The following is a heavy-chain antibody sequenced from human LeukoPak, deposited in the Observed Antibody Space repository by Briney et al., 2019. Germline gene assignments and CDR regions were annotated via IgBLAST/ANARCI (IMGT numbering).Heavy chain of an antibody. CDR2: IYPGDSDT. V-gene: IGHV5-51*01. CDR3: ARLWGHFDY. J-gene: IGHJ4*02. D-gene: IGHD7-27*01. Sequence: PXXXLEWMGIIYPGDSDTRYSPSFQGQVTISADKSISTAYLQWSSLKASDTAMYYCARLWGHFDYWGQGTLVTVSS.